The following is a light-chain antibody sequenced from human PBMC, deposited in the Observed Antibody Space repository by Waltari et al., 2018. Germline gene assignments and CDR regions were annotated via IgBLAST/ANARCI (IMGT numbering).Light chain of an antibody. CDR3: QHYLRLPVT. CDR2: GAS. V-gene: IGKV3-20*01. J-gene: IGKJ1*01. CDR1: QSVSRA. Sequence: EIVLTQSPGTLSLSRGERATVSCRASQSVSRAVAWYQQKPGQAPRLLIYGASTRATGIPDRFSGSGSGTDFSLTISRLEPDDFAVYYCQHYLRLPVTFGQGTTVEI.